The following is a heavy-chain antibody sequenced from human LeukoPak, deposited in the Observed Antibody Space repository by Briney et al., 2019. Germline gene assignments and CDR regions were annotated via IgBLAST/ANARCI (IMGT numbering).Heavy chain of an antibody. V-gene: IGHV1-18*04. J-gene: IGHJ4*02. CDR3: ARQNGDYSDGFDY. CDR1: GYTFTSHG. D-gene: IGHD4-17*01. CDR2: ISTYNGNT. Sequence: SVKVSCKASGYTFTSHGITWVRQAPGHGLEWMGWISTYNGNTNYAQKLQGRVTMTTDTSTSTACMELRSLRSDDTAVYYCARQNGDYSDGFDYWGQGTLVTVSS.